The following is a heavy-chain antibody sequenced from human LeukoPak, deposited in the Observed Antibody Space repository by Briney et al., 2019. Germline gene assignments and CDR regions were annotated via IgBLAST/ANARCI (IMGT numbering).Heavy chain of an antibody. J-gene: IGHJ4*02. D-gene: IGHD4-23*01. CDR1: GFTFSSYW. CDR3: ARDGDYGGNSGSFDY. Sequence: SGGSLRLSCAASGFTFSSYWMSWVRQAPGKGLEWVANIKQDGSEKYYVDSVKGRFTISRDNAKNSLYLQMNSLRAEDTAVYYCARDGDYGGNSGSFDYWGQGTLVTVSS. CDR2: IKQDGSEK. V-gene: IGHV3-7*01.